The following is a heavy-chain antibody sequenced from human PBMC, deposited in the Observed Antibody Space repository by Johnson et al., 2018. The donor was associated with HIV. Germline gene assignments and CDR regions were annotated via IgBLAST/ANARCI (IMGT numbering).Heavy chain of an antibody. Sequence: QVKLVESGGGVVQPGRSLRLSCAASGFTFSSYGMHWVRQAPGKGLEWVAVISYDGSNKYYADSVKGRFTISRDNSKNTLYLQINSLRAEDKAVYYCALYPPDAFDIWGQGTMVTVSS. CDR3: ALYPPDAFDI. CDR1: GFTFSSYG. V-gene: IGHV3-30*03. J-gene: IGHJ3*02. D-gene: IGHD5/OR15-5a*01. CDR2: ISYDGSNK.